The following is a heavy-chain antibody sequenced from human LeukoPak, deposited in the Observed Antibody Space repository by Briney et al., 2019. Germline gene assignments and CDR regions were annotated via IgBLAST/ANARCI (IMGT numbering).Heavy chain of an antibody. J-gene: IGHJ6*03. Sequence: GGSLRLSCAASGFPFSTYWMSWVRQAPGKGLEWVANIKPDGSEKYYVDSVKGRFTISRDNGKNSLYLQMNSLRAEDTAVYYCARDSRGPYYYYMDVWGKGTTVTVSS. CDR2: IKPDGSEK. V-gene: IGHV3-7*01. CDR3: ARDSRGPYYYYMDV. CDR1: GFPFSTYW.